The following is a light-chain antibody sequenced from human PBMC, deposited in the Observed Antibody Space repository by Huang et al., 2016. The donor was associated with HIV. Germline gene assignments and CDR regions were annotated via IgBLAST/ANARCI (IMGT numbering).Light chain of an antibody. Sequence: EIVMTQSPATLSVSPGERATLSCRASQSVSSSLAWYQQEPGQAPRPLIYGASTRATGIPARCSGSGSGTEFTLTISSLQSEDFAVYYCQQYSNWPLTFGGGTKVEIK. J-gene: IGKJ4*01. V-gene: IGKV3-15*01. CDR1: QSVSSS. CDR3: QQYSNWPLT. CDR2: GAS.